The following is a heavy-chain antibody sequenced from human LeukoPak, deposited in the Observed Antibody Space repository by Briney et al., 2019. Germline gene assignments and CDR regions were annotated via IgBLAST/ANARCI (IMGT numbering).Heavy chain of an antibody. CDR1: GFTFSDYY. CDR3: ARVGSSRYPIDY. CDR2: ISSSGSTI. Sequence: GGSLRLSCAASGFTFSDYYMSWIRQAPGKGLEWVSYISSSGSTINYADSVKGRFTISRDSAKKSLFLQMNSLRAEDTAVYYCARVGSSRYPIDYWGQGTLVTVSS. J-gene: IGHJ4*02. D-gene: IGHD3-16*02. V-gene: IGHV3-11*01.